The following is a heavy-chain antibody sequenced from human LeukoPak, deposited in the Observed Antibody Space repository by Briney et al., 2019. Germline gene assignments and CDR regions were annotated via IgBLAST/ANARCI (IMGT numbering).Heavy chain of an antibody. V-gene: IGHV4-31*11. D-gene: IGHD5-18*01. CDR2: IHFSGTV. Sequence: PSETLSLTCAVSGASLSGTDYYWTWTRYHPREGLEWLGFIHFSGTVYYNPSLSSRLMISADTSKNQMSLKLSYVTAADTAVYYCAAGGDTAKGGKYWGQGTQVTVSS. J-gene: IGHJ4*02. CDR3: AAGGDTAKGGKY. CDR1: GASLSGTDYY.